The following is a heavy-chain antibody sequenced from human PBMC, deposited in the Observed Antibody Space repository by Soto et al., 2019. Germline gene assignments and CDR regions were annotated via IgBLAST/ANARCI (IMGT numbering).Heavy chain of an antibody. V-gene: IGHV4-59*01. CDR2: IYYSGST. CDR1: GGSISSYY. Sequence: SETLSLTCTVSGGSISSYYWSWIRQPPGKGLEWIGYIYYSGSTNYNPSLKSRVTISVDTSKNQFSLKLSSVTAADTAVYYCASHGIGKHLGELSLYAFDIWGQGTMVTVSS. D-gene: IGHD3-16*02. J-gene: IGHJ3*02. CDR3: ASHGIGKHLGELSLYAFDI.